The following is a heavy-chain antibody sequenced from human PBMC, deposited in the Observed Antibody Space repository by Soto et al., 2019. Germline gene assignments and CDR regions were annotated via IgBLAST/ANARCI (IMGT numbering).Heavy chain of an antibody. V-gene: IGHV1-3*01. Sequence: QVQLVQSGAEVKKPGASVKVSCKASGYTFTSYAMHWVRQAPGQRLEWMGWINAGNGNTKYSQKFQGRVTITRDTSASTAYMELSSLRSEDTAVYYCAIDLLGYCSSTSCYGWTFDYWGQGTLVTVSS. CDR3: AIDLLGYCSSTSCYGWTFDY. J-gene: IGHJ4*02. CDR2: INAGNGNT. D-gene: IGHD2-2*01. CDR1: GYTFTSYA.